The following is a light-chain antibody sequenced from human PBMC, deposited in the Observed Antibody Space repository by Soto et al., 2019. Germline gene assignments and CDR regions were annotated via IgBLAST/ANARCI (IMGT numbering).Light chain of an antibody. CDR3: QQRSNWPPWT. J-gene: IGKJ1*01. CDR1: QSVSSY. Sequence: EIVLTQSPATLSLSPGERATLSCRASQSVSSYLAWYQQKPGQAPRLLIYDASNRATGIPARFSGSGSRTDFTLTISSLEAEDFAVYYCQQRSNWPPWTFGQGTKVEIK. CDR2: DAS. V-gene: IGKV3-11*01.